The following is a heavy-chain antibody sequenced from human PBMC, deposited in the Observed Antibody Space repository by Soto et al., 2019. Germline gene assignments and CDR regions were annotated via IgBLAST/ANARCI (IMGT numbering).Heavy chain of an antibody. Sequence: QVQLVESGGGVVQPGRSLRVSCVAFGFTFSSHGMHWVRQAPGRGLEWVATMWYDGSNTFYADSVKGRFTISRDNAQNSLYLQMNSLRVEDTATYYCVRDLSRLFWEGDCLASWGHGTLVAVTS. CDR3: VRDLSRLFWEGDCLAS. J-gene: IGHJ4*01. V-gene: IGHV3-33*01. D-gene: IGHD2-21*02. CDR2: MWYDGSNT. CDR1: GFTFSSHG.